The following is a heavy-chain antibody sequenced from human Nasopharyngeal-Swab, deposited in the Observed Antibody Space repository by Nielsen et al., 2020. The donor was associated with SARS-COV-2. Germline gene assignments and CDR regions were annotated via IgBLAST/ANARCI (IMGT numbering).Heavy chain of an antibody. V-gene: IGHV1-18*01. D-gene: IGHD2-2*01. CDR3: ARGFSGLSALLCSSTSCLDAFDI. CDR1: GYTFNSYG. J-gene: IGHJ3*02. CDR2: ISAYNGNT. Sequence: ASVKVSCKASGYTFNSYGISWVRQAPGQGLEWMGWISAYNGNTNYAQKLQGRVTMTIDTSRSTAYMELRSLRSDDTAVYYCARGFSGLSALLCSSTSCLDAFDIWGQGTMVTVSS.